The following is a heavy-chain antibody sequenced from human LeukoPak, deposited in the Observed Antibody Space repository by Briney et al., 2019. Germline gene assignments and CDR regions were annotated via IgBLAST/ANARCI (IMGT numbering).Heavy chain of an antibody. CDR2: IYTSGYT. V-gene: IGHV4-4*07. CDR1: GDSLSSSF. Sequence: SETLSLTCTVSGDSLSSSFWSWIRQPAGKGLEWIGRIYTSGYTNYNPSLKSRVVISVYTSKNQFSLNMNSVTAADTAVYYCARHPTKWELRLSLDYWGQGTLVTVSS. D-gene: IGHD1-26*01. J-gene: IGHJ4*02. CDR3: ARHPTKWELRLSLDY.